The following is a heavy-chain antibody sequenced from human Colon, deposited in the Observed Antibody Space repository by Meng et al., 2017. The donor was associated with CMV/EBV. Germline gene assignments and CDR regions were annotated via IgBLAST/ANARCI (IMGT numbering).Heavy chain of an antibody. V-gene: IGHV3-23*01. Sequence: GGSLRLSCVASGFTFSNYWMSWVRQAPGKGLEWVSGISVSGDSKYYVDSVEGRFTIARDNSRDTVYLQMNSLRVEGTAVYYCARVLPNYDFWSGYPDYWGQGIRVTVSS. CDR3: ARVLPNYDFWSGYPDY. J-gene: IGHJ4*02. CDR1: GFTFSNYW. CDR2: ISVSGDSK. D-gene: IGHD3-3*01.